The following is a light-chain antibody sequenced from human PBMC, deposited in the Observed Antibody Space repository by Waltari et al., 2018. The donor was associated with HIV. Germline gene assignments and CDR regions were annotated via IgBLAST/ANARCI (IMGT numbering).Light chain of an antibody. Sequence: IVLTQSTATLSVSPGDRDTLSCRASQSVSSNLAWYQQKPGQAPRPLLYGASTRATGIPARFSGGGSDTYFTLTNSSLQSEDFAVYYCQLYNNWPPTWTFGQGTKVEIK. CDR2: GAS. J-gene: IGKJ1*01. CDR3: QLYNNWPPTWT. V-gene: IGKV3-15*01. CDR1: QSVSSN.